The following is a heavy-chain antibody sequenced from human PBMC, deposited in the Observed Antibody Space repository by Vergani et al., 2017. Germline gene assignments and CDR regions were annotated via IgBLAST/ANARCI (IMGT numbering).Heavy chain of an antibody. Sequence: QVQLVQSGAEVKKPGSSVKVSCKASGGTFSSYTISWVRQAPGQGLEWMGRIIPILGIANYAQKFQGRVTITADKSTSTAYMELSSLRSEDTAVYYCAIAVAGAQAEDFQHWGEGTLVSVSS. CDR2: IIPILGIA. D-gene: IGHD6-19*01. CDR1: GGTFSSYT. V-gene: IGHV1-69*02. J-gene: IGHJ1*01. CDR3: AIAVAGAQAEDFQH.